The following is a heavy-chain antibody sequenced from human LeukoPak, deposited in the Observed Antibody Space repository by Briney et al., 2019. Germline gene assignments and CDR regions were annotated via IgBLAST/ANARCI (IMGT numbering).Heavy chain of an antibody. CDR1: GFTFSSYA. V-gene: IGHV3-23*01. CDR2: FSGSGGST. J-gene: IGHJ4*02. D-gene: IGHD2-15*01. Sequence: EGSLRLSCAASGFTFSSYAVRWLRKAPGKGLEWVSAFSGSGGSTYYSDSVKRRFTISRDNSKNTLYLQMNSLRAEDTAVYYCAKDPSVCSGGSCYFDYWGQGTLVTVSS. CDR3: AKDPSVCSGGSCYFDY.